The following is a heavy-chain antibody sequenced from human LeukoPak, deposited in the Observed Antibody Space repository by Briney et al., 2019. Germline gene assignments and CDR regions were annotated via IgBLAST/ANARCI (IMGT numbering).Heavy chain of an antibody. D-gene: IGHD3-3*01. CDR1: GFTFSNYG. CDR3: ARARDVLRLLQWLPPGFWFDP. CDR2: IYYDGSIK. V-gene: IGHV3-33*08. J-gene: IGHJ5*02. Sequence: GGSLRLSCAASGFTFSNYGMNWVRQAPGKGLEWVAVIYYDGSIKAYADSVKGRFTISRDNSNKTLFLQMNSLRADDTAVYYCARARDVLRLLQWLPPGFWFDPRGQGSLVTVSS.